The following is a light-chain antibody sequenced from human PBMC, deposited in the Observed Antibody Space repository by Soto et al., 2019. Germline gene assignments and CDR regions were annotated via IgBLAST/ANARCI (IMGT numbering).Light chain of an antibody. CDR3: SSHTSGSTRV. V-gene: IGLV2-14*01. Sequence: QSALTQPASVSGSPGQSIAISCTGTSGDVGGYDYVSWYQQHTDKAPKLMIDEVTKRPSWVSNRFSGSRSGNTASLTISGLQPEDEADYYCSSHTSGSTRVFGSGTKLTVL. J-gene: IGLJ1*01. CDR2: EVT. CDR1: SGDVGGYDY.